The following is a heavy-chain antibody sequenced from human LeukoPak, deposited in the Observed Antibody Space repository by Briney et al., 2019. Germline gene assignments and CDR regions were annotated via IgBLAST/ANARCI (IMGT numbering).Heavy chain of an antibody. CDR1: GYSFTSYW. CDR3: ARQLYRRTYYYDSSGLGFFDL. Sequence: GESLKISCKGSGYSFTSYWIGWVRQMPGKGLEWMGIIYPGDSDTRYSPSFQGQVTISADKSISTAYLQWSSLKASDTAMYYCARQLYRRTYYYDSSGLGFFDLWGRGTLVTVSS. J-gene: IGHJ2*01. V-gene: IGHV5-51*01. CDR2: IYPGDSDT. D-gene: IGHD3-22*01.